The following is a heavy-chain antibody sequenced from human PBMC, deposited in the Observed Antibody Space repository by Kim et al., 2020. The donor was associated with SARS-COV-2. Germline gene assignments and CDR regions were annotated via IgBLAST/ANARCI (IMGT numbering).Heavy chain of an antibody. V-gene: IGHV1-69*13. D-gene: IGHD1-1*01. Sequence: SVKVSCKTSGGTFGNYGFAWVRLAPVQGLEWMGGIIPVSDTRDYAQKFQGRLTFIADESTSTAYMELTTLKSDDTAVYYCARARTGSLYYYFGMDVWGPGTTVTVSS. CDR3: ARARTGSLYYYFGMDV. CDR1: GGTFGNYG. CDR2: IIPVSDTR. J-gene: IGHJ6*02.